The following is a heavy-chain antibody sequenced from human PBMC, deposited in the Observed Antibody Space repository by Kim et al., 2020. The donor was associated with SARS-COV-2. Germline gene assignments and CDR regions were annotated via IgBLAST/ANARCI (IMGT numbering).Heavy chain of an antibody. J-gene: IGHJ3*02. D-gene: IGHD1-26*01. V-gene: IGHV4-59*01. Sequence: SETLSLTCTVSGGSISSYYWSWIRQPPGKGLEWIGYIYYSGSTNYNPSLKSRVTISVDTSKNQFSLKLSSVTAADTAVYYCARSSGSYWGRDAFDIWGQGTMVTVSS. CDR3: ARSSGSYWGRDAFDI. CDR2: IYYSGST. CDR1: GGSISSYY.